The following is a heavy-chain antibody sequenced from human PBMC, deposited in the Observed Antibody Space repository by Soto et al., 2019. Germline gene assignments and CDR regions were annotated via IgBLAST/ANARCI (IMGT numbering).Heavy chain of an antibody. CDR1: RGAFGDYW. CDR3: ATHYGALLDY. CDR2: INRDANDI. J-gene: IGHJ4*02. Sequence: GGSLRLSCEASRGAFGDYWMHWVRQAPGEGLVWVSRINRDANDIIYADSVKGRFTASRDNAKNMVFLQMNSLRAEDMALYYCATHYGALLDYWGPGTLVTVSS. V-gene: IGHV3-74*01. D-gene: IGHD4-17*01.